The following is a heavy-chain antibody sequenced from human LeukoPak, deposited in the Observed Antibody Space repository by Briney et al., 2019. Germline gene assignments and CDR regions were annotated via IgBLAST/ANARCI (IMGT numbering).Heavy chain of an antibody. V-gene: IGHV1-2*02. CDR1: GYGFTGYY. Sequence: ASVKVSCKASGYGFTGYYMHWVRQAPGQGLEWMGWINPNSGGTNYAQKFQGRVTLTRDTSISTAYMELSRLRSDDTAVYYCAREVISSSWFPFDFWGQGTLVTVSS. J-gene: IGHJ4*02. D-gene: IGHD6-13*01. CDR2: INPNSGGT. CDR3: AREVISSSWFPFDF.